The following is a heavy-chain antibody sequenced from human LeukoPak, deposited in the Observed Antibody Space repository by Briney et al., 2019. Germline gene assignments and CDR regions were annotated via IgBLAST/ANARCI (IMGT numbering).Heavy chain of an antibody. CDR2: ITGSSDNT. CDR1: GFTFSSYA. CDR3: AKSSDPSNRSNYFRYFDY. D-gene: IGHD3-10*01. J-gene: IGHJ4*02. V-gene: IGHV3-23*01. Sequence: GGSLRLSCAASGFTFSSYAMTWVRLAPGKGPEWVSAITGSSDNTYYADSVRGRFTISRDNSKNTLYLQMNSLRAEDTAVYYCAKSSDPSNRSNYFRYFDYWGQGTLVTVSS.